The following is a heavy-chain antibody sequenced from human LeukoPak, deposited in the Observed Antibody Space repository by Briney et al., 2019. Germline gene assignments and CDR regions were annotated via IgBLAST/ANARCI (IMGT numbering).Heavy chain of an antibody. D-gene: IGHD4-11*01. Sequence: GGSLRLSCAASGFTFSRYWMSWVRQAPGERLEWVANIKHDGSEKYYVDSVKGRFTISRDNAKNSLSLQMNSLRVEDTALYYCARESDHSNYPGTFDHWGPGTLVAVSS. CDR1: GFTFSRYW. CDR3: ARESDHSNYPGTFDH. CDR2: IKHDGSEK. J-gene: IGHJ4*02. V-gene: IGHV3-7*01.